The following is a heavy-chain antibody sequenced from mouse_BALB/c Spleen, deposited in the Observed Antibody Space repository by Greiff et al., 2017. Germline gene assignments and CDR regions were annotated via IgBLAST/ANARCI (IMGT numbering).Heavy chain of an antibody. CDR2: IWAGGST. J-gene: IGHJ2*01. V-gene: IGHV2-9*02. D-gene: IGHD2-10*01. Sequence: QVQLQQSGPGLVAPSQSLSITCTVSGFSLTSYGVHWVRQPPGKGLEWLGVIWAGGSTNYNSALMSRLSISKDNSKSQVFLKMNSLQTDDTAMYYCARGSSYGNYYFDYWGQGTTLTVSS. CDR1: GFSLTSYG. CDR3: ARGSSYGNYYFDY.